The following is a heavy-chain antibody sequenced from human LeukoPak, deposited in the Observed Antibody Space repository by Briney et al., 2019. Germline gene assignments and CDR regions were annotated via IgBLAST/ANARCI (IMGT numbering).Heavy chain of an antibody. CDR2: ISGSGGST. D-gene: IGHD5-18*01. V-gene: IGHV3-23*01. J-gene: IGHJ4*02. CDR1: GFTLSSYA. Sequence: PGGSLRLSCAASGFTLSSYAMSWVRQAPGKGLEWVSAISGSGGSTYYADSVKGRFTISRDNSKNTLYLQMNSLRAVDTAVYYCAKGSSGTAMVAYYFDYWGQGTLVTVSS. CDR3: AKGSSGTAMVAYYFDY.